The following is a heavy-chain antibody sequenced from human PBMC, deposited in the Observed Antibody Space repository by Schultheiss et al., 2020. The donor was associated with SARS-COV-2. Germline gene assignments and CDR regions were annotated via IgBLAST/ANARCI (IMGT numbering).Heavy chain of an antibody. V-gene: IGHV4-39*07. CDR1: GDSISSGSYY. J-gene: IGHJ4*02. CDR3: ARDGSSSSAIAY. CDR2: INHSGST. Sequence: SETLSLTCTVSGDSISSGSYYWSWIRQPPGKGLEWIGEINHSGSTNYNPSLKSRVTISVDTSKNQFSLQLSSVTAADTAVYYCARDGSSSSAIAYWGQGTLVTVSS. D-gene: IGHD6-6*01.